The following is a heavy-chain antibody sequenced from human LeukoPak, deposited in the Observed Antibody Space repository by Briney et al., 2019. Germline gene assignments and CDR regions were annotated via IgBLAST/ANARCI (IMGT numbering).Heavy chain of an antibody. CDR3: ARHETLTVTTFRP. D-gene: IGHD4-11*01. V-gene: IGHV4-59*08. J-gene: IGHJ5*02. Sequence: PSETLSLTCTVSGGSISSYYWSWIRQPPGKGLEWIGYIYYSGSTNYNPSLKSRVTISVDTSKNQFSLKLSSVTAADTAVYYCARHETLTVTTFRPWGQGTLVTVSS. CDR2: IYYSGST. CDR1: GGSISSYY.